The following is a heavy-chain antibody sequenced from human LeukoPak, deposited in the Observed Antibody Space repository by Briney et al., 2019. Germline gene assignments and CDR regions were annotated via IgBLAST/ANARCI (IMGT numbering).Heavy chain of an antibody. Sequence: QPGRSLRLSCSASGFTFSSYGMHWVRRAPGKGLEWVAVIWYDGSNKYYADSVKGRFTISRDNSKNTLYLQMNSLRAEDTAVYYCAREREAFDIWGQGTMVTVSS. V-gene: IGHV3-33*01. CDR1: GFTFSSYG. CDR2: IWYDGSNK. J-gene: IGHJ3*02. CDR3: AREREAFDI.